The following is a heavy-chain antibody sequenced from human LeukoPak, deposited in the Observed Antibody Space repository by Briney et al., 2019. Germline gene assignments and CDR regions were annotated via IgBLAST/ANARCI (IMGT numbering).Heavy chain of an antibody. CDR1: GFTFSSYS. Sequence: GGSLRLSYAVSGFTFSSYSMNWVRQAPGKGLEWVTSISSSSSYIYYAASVKGRFTISRDNAKNSLYLQMNRLRAEDTAVYYCARERQLERLAFGKEGSAFDYWGQGTLVTVSS. V-gene: IGHV3-21*01. D-gene: IGHD1-1*01. CDR3: ARERQLERLAFGKEGSAFDY. J-gene: IGHJ4*02. CDR2: ISSSSSYI.